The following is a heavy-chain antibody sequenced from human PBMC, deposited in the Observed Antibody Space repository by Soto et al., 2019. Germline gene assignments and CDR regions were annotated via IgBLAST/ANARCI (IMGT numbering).Heavy chain of an antibody. Sequence: QVHLVESGGGVVQPGRSLTISCVGSGFAFSTYGMHWVRQAPAKGLEWVALISYDGTDKYYADSVNGRFSISRDNSKQTLSLQMDSLRPEDTAVYYCAKDFGAWSDSWGQGTLVNVSS. J-gene: IGHJ5*02. CDR3: AKDFGAWSDS. D-gene: IGHD6-19*01. CDR1: GFAFSTYG. CDR2: ISYDGTDK. V-gene: IGHV3-30*18.